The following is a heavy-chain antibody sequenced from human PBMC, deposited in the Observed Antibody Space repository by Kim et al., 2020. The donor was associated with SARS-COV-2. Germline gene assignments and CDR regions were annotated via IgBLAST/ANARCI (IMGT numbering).Heavy chain of an antibody. Sequence: GGSLRLSCAASGFTFSSYAMSWVRQAPGKGLEWVSTISGSNGNTYYADSVKGRFTISRDNSKNTLYLQMNSLRAEDTAVYYCAKDMNTIMVVIHIPPGYWGQGTPVTVSS. J-gene: IGHJ4*02. CDR1: GFTFSSYA. CDR3: AKDMNTIMVVIHIPPGY. D-gene: IGHD3-22*01. CDR2: ISGSNGNT. V-gene: IGHV3-23*01.